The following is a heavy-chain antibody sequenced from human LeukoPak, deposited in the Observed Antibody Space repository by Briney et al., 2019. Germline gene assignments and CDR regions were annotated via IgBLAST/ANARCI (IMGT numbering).Heavy chain of an antibody. Sequence: SETLSLTCAVYGWSFNDYYWNWIRQPPGKGLEWIGEINARGDTNYNPSLKSRVTISVDTSKKQFSLRLTSLIAADTALYYCARGQVPTARGYNWSDPWGQGILVTVSS. CDR3: ARGQVPTARGYNWSDP. CDR2: INARGDT. V-gene: IGHV4-34*01. CDR1: GWSFNDYY. J-gene: IGHJ5*02. D-gene: IGHD2-2*01.